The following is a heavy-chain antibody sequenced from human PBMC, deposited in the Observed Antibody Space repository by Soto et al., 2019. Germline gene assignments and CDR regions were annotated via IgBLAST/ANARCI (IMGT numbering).Heavy chain of an antibody. CDR2: ISSSSSYI. CDR3: ARVAIAVAGTGIFDY. D-gene: IGHD6-19*01. Sequence: GGSLRLSCAASGFTFSSYSMNWVRQAPGKGLEWVSSISSSSSYIYYADSVKGRFTISRDNAKNSLYLQMNSLRAEDTAVYYCARVAIAVAGTGIFDYWGQGTLVTVSS. J-gene: IGHJ4*02. V-gene: IGHV3-21*01. CDR1: GFTFSSYS.